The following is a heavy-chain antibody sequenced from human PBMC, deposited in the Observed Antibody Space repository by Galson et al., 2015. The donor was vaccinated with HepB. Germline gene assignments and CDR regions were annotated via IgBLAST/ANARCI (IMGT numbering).Heavy chain of an antibody. CDR1: GFTFSSYS. D-gene: IGHD3-10*01. J-gene: IGHJ6*02. V-gene: IGHV3-48*01. CDR3: ARDKSLWLGELLSAPYYDYGMDV. CDR2: ISSSSSTI. Sequence: LRLSCAASGFTFSSYSMNWVRQAPGKGLEWVSYISSSSSTIYYADSVKGRFTISRDNAKNSLYLQMNSLRAEDTAVYYCARDKSLWLGELLSAPYYDYGMDVWGQGTTVTVSS.